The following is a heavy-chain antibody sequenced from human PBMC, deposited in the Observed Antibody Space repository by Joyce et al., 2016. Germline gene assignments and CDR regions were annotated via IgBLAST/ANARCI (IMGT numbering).Heavy chain of an antibody. CDR2: IVHIFETA. J-gene: IGHJ5*02. V-gene: IGHV1-69*01. CDR1: GGTFSNYA. Sequence: QVQLVQSGAEVKKPGSSVTVSCKASGGTFSNYAINWVRQAPGQGLEWMGGIVHIFETANYAQKFQGRVTITADESTSTAYMELSSLRSEDTAVYYCARAGRSYSYYEGPWFDPWGQGTLVTVSS. D-gene: IGHD4-11*01. CDR3: ARAGRSYSYYEGPWFDP.